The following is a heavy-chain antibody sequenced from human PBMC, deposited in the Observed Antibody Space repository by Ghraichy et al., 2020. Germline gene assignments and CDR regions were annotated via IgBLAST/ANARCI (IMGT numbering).Heavy chain of an antibody. D-gene: IGHD1-26*01. CDR3: ARKHYYSGSYFYFQH. J-gene: IGHJ1*01. Sequence: SETLSLTCAVYGGSFSGYYWSWIRQPPGKGLEWIGEINHSGSTNYNPSLKSRGNISVETAKNQFSLKLSSVTAADTAVYYCARKHYYSGSYFYFQHCGQGTLVTVS. V-gene: IGHV4-34*01. CDR1: GGSFSGYY. CDR2: INHSGST.